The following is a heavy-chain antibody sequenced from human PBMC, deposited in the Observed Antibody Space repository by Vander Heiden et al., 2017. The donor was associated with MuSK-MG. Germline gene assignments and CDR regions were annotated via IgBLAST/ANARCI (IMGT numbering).Heavy chain of an antibody. CDR2: IYYSGST. D-gene: IGHD3-10*01. Sequence: QLQLQESGPGLVKPSETLFLTCTVSGGSISSSSYYWGWIRQPPGKGLEWIGSIYYSGSTYYNPSLKSRVTISVDTSKNQFSLKLSSVTAADTAVYYCAVEPLWFGELPDYWGQGTLVTVSS. CDR1: GGSISSSSYY. CDR3: AVEPLWFGELPDY. J-gene: IGHJ4*02. V-gene: IGHV4-39*07.